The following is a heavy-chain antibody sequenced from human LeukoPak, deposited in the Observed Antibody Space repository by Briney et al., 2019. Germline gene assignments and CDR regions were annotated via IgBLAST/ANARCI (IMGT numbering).Heavy chain of an antibody. J-gene: IGHJ4*02. CDR2: IKQDGSEK. CDR3: ARRYFDY. V-gene: IGHV3-7*03. CDR1: GFTFRNYV. Sequence: PGGSLRLSCAASGFTFRNYVIHWVRQAPGKGLEWVANIKQDGSEKYYADSVKGRFIISRDNAKNALYLQMSSLRAEDTAIYYCARRYFDYWGQGTLVTVSS.